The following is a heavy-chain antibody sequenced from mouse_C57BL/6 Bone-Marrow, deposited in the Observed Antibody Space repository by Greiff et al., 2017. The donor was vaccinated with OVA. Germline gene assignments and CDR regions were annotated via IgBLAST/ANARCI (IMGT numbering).Heavy chain of an antibody. CDR1: GFTFSSYG. CDR2: ISSGGSYT. J-gene: IGHJ3*01. CDR3: ARQGDYYGSRAY. Sequence: EVQLQQSGGDLVKPGGSLKLSCAASGFTFSSYGMSWVRQTPDKRLEWVATISSGGSYTYYPDSVKGRFTISRDNAKNTLYLQMSSLKSEDTAMYYCARQGDYYGSRAYWGQGTLVTVSA. D-gene: IGHD1-1*01. V-gene: IGHV5-6*01.